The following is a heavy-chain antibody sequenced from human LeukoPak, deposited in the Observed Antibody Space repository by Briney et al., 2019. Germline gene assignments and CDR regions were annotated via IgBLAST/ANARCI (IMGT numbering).Heavy chain of an antibody. CDR3: TRGAIAYYYMDV. CDR1: GGSFSGYY. D-gene: IGHD3-22*01. V-gene: IGHV4-34*01. J-gene: IGHJ6*03. CDR2: INHSGST. Sequence: SETLSLTCAVYGGSFSGYYWSWIRQPPGKGLEWIGEINHSGSTNYNPSLKSRVTISVDTSKNQFSLKLSSVTAADTAVYYCTRGAIAYYYMDVWGKGTTVTISS.